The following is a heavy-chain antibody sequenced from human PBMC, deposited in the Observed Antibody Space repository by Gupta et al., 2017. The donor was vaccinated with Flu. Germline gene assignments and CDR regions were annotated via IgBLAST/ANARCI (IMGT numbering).Heavy chain of an antibody. CDR2: INPNRGDT. J-gene: IGHJ3*02. Sequence: QVQVVQSGAEVRKPGASVKVSCKTSGYTFTGAFIHWVRQAPGQGLEWMGRINPNRGDTIFAQKFQGRVTMTRDASISTAYMELKWLRSDDTAVYYCASPVVTRDAFDIWGQGSMVTVSS. V-gene: IGHV1-2*06. CDR1: GYTFTGAF. D-gene: IGHD3-16*02. CDR3: ASPVVTRDAFDI.